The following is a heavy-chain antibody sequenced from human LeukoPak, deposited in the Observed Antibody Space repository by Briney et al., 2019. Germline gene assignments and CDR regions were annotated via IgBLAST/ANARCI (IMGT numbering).Heavy chain of an antibody. CDR1: GGSISSYY. Sequence: SETLSLTCTVSGGSISSYYWSWIRQPPGKGLEWIGYIYYSGSTNYNPSLKSRVTISVGTSKNQFSLKLSSVTAADTAVYYCARALYYYDSSGSANYFDYWGQGTLVTVSS. CDR2: IYYSGST. D-gene: IGHD3-22*01. J-gene: IGHJ4*02. V-gene: IGHV4-59*01. CDR3: ARALYYYDSSGSANYFDY.